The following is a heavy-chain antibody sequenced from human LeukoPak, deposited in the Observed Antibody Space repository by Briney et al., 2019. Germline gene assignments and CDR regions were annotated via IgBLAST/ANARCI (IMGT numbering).Heavy chain of an antibody. CDR3: AKDRGRYYDSSGYYWGYYFDS. CDR2: ISGGGGST. V-gene: IGHV3-23*01. D-gene: IGHD3-22*01. CDR1: GFTFSSYV. Sequence: GGSLRLSCAASGFTFSSYVVNWVRQAPGKGLEWVSAISGGGGSTFYADSVKGRFTISRDNSKNTLYLQMSSLRAEDTAVYYCAKDRGRYYDSSGYYWGYYFDSWGQGILVTVST. J-gene: IGHJ4*02.